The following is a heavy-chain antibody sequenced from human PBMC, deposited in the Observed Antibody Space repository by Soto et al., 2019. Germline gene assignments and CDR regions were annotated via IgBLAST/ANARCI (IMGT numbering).Heavy chain of an antibody. V-gene: IGHV1-58*01. Sequence: QMQLVQSGPEVKKPGTSMKVSCKASGFTFISTAVQWVRQARGQRLEWIGWIVVGNSNTNYAQKFQERVTITRDMSTNTAYMELSSLRSEDTAVYYCAARVGYDSSGYVFDYWGQGTLVTVSS. CDR2: IVVGNSNT. J-gene: IGHJ4*02. D-gene: IGHD3-22*01. CDR1: GFTFISTA. CDR3: AARVGYDSSGYVFDY.